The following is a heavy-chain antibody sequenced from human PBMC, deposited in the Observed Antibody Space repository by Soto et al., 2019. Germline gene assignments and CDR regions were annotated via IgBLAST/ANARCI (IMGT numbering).Heavy chain of an antibody. CDR2: IYYSGST. J-gene: IGHJ6*02. D-gene: IGHD2-21*02. V-gene: IGHV4-31*03. CDR1: GGSISSGGYY. CDR3: ARDSVVVTAMYYYYYYGMDV. Sequence: SETLSLTCTVSGGSISSGGYYWSWIRHHPGKGLEWIGYIYYSGSTYYNPSLKSRVTISVDTSKNQFSLKLSSVTAADTAVYYCARDSVVVTAMYYYYYYGMDVWGQGTTVTVSS.